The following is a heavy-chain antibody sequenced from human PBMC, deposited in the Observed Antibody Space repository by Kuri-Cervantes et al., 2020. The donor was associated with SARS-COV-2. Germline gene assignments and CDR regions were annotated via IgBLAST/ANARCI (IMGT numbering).Heavy chain of an antibody. CDR3: ARDHPVHVGQFLGLSWFDP. Sequence: SETLSLTCAVSGYSISSGYYWGWIRQPPGKGLEWIGSIYHSGSTYYNPSLKSRVTISVDTSKNQFSLKLSSVTAADTAVYYCARDHPVHVGQFLGLSWFDPWGQGTLVTVSS. CDR1: GYSISSGYY. CDR2: IYHSGST. V-gene: IGHV4-38-2*02. J-gene: IGHJ5*02. D-gene: IGHD3-3*01.